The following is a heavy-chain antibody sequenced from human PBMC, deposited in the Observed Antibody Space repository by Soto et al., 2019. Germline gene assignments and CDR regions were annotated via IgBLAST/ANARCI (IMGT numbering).Heavy chain of an antibody. CDR1: GGSISAHY. CDR2: IYYSGRT. Sequence: QVQLQESGPGLVKPSETLSLTCTVSGGSISAHYWSWIRQPPGKGLQWIGHIYYSGRTNYNPSLRSRVTISEATSKNQFSLKLNSVTAADTAVYYCARERAVAGGAYYGMDVWGQGTTVTVSS. J-gene: IGHJ6*02. V-gene: IGHV4-59*11. CDR3: ARERAVAGGAYYGMDV. D-gene: IGHD2-15*01.